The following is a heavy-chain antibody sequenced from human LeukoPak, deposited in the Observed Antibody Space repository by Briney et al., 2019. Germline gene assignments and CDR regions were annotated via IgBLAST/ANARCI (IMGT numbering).Heavy chain of an antibody. Sequence: GGSLRLSCAASGFTFSAYWMTWVRQAPGKGLEWVANIKQDGSEKYYVDSVKGRFTISRDNAKNSLYLQMNSLRAEDTAVYYCARAVTTSAEYFQHWGQGTLVTVSP. CDR3: ARAVTTSAEYFQH. CDR2: IKQDGSEK. CDR1: GFTFSAYW. D-gene: IGHD4-4*01. J-gene: IGHJ1*01. V-gene: IGHV3-7*04.